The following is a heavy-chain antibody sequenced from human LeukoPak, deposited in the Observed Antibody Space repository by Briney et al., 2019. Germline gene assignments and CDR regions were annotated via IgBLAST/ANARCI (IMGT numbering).Heavy chain of an antibody. CDR2: ISYDGSNK. V-gene: IGHV3-30-3*01. CDR1: GITFSSYW. D-gene: IGHD1-26*01. CDR3: ARERGADY. J-gene: IGHJ4*02. Sequence: GGSLRLSCAASGITFSSYWMHWVRQAPGKGLEWVAVISYDGSNKYYADSVKGRFTISRDNSKNTLYLQMNSLRAEDTAVYYCARERGADYWGQGTLVTVSS.